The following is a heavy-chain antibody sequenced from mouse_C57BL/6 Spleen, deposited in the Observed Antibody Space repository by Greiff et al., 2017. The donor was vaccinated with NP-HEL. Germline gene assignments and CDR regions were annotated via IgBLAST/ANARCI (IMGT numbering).Heavy chain of an antibody. D-gene: IGHD1-1*01. CDR2: IYPGDGDT. CDR3: AREDFATVVAKGFDY. V-gene: IGHV1-82*01. Sequence: VQLQESGPELVKPGASVKISCKASGYAFSSSWMNWVKQRPGKGLEWIGRIYPGDGDTNYNGKFKGKATLTADKSSSTAYMQLSSLTSEDSAVYFCAREDFATVVAKGFDYWGQGTTLTVSS. CDR1: GYAFSSSW. J-gene: IGHJ2*01.